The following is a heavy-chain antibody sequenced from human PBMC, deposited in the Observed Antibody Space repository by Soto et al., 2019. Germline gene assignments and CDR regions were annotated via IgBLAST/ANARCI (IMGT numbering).Heavy chain of an antibody. Sequence: TLSLTCAISWDSVASNSGACNWIRQSPWRGLEWLVSTYYRSKWYNDYAVSVKGRITINPDKSKNQFSLQLNSVIPEDTAVDYCARGRPVIAAINTGAFDIWVQGTMVHVS. CDR2: TYYRSKWYN. V-gene: IGHV6-1*01. J-gene: IGHJ3*02. CDR3: ARGRPVIAAINTGAFDI. CDR1: WDSVASNSGA. D-gene: IGHD6-13*01.